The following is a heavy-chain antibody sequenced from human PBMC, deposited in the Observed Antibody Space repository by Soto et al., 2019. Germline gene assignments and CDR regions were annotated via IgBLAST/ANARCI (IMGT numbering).Heavy chain of an antibody. D-gene: IGHD3-10*01. CDR1: GFTFSSYS. CDR3: ASHHYYYGSGSYGDDAFDI. J-gene: IGHJ3*02. CDR2: ISSSSSYI. V-gene: IGHV3-21*01. Sequence: GGSLRLSCAASGFTFSSYSMNWVRQAPGKGLEWVSSISSSSSYIYYADSVKGRFTISRDNAKNSLYLQMNSLRAEDTAVYYCASHHYYYGSGSYGDDAFDIWGQGTMVTVS.